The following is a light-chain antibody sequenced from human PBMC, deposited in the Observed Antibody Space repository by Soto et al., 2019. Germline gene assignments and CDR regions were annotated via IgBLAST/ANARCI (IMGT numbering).Light chain of an antibody. CDR1: KLGDKY. J-gene: IGLJ1*01. CDR3: QEWDSSIWV. CDR2: QDS. Sequence: SYELTQPPSVSVSPGQTASITCSGDKLGDKYACWYQQKPGQSPVLVIYQDSKRPSGIPERFSGSNSGNTATLTISGTQAMDEADYYYQEWDSSIWVFGTGTKLTVL. V-gene: IGLV3-1*01.